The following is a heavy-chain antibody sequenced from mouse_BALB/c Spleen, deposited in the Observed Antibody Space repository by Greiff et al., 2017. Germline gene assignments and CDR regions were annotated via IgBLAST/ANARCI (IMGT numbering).Heavy chain of an antibody. J-gene: IGHJ4*01. CDR2: ISSGGSYT. Sequence: EVQRVESGGGLVKPGGSLKLSCAASGFTFSSYTMSWVRQTPEKRLEWVATISSGGSYTYYPDSVKGRFTISRDNAKNTLYLQMSSLKSEDTAMYYCTRAKGYGNYDAMDYWGQGTSVTVSS. CDR1: GFTFSSYT. CDR3: TRAKGYGNYDAMDY. D-gene: IGHD2-10*02. V-gene: IGHV5-6-4*01.